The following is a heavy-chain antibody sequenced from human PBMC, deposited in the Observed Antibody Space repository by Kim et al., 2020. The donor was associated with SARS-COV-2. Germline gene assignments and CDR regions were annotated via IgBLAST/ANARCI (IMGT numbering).Heavy chain of an antibody. J-gene: IGHJ5*02. CDR3: ARDTIAAAGNWFDP. D-gene: IGHD6-13*01. V-gene: IGHV1-3*01. Sequence: SQKFQGRVTITRDTAASTTYMDLSSLGSEDTAVYYCARDTIAAAGNWFDPWGQGTLVTVSS.